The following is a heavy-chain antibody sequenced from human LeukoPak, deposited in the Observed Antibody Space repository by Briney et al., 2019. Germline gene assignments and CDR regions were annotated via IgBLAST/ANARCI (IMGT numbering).Heavy chain of an antibody. D-gene: IGHD3-3*01. CDR2: ISGSGDST. CDR3: AWGGSGYYAY. CDR1: GFTFSSHA. Sequence: AGGSLRLSCEASGFTFSSHAMSWVRQAPGKGLEWVSVISGSGDSTYYADSVKGRFTSSRDNSKNTLYLQMNSLRVEDTAVYYCAWGGSGYYAYWGQGTLVTVSS. J-gene: IGHJ4*02. V-gene: IGHV3-23*01.